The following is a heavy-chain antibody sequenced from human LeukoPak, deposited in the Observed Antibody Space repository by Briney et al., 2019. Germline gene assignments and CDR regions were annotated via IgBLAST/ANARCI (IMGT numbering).Heavy chain of an antibody. J-gene: IGHJ4*02. CDR2: INPYSGGT. D-gene: IGHD7-27*01. CDR1: GYTFTGHY. V-gene: IGHV1-2*02. CDR3: AKDAWALDY. Sequence: ASVKVSCKASGYTFTGHYMHWVRQAPGQGLEWMGWINPYSGGTNYAQKFQGRVTMTRDSSISTAYMELSSLRSDDTAVYYCAKDAWALDYWGQGTLVTVSS.